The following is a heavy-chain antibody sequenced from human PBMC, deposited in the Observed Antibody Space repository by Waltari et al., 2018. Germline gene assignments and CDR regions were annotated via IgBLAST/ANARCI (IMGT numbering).Heavy chain of an antibody. D-gene: IGHD1-26*01. CDR1: GGSCSGYY. CDR2: INRSGST. J-gene: IGHJ4*02. V-gene: IGHV4-34*01. Sequence: QVQLQQWGAGLLQPSATLSLTCAVYGGSCSGYYWSWIRQPPGKGLEWIGEINRSGSTNYNPSIKSRVTISVDTSKNQFSLKLISVTAADTAVYYCARGRRGGSYFLDYWGQGTLVTVSS. CDR3: ARGRRGGSYFLDY.